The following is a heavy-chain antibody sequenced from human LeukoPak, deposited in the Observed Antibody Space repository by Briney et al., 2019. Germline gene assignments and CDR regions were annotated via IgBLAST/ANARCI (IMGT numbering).Heavy chain of an antibody. J-gene: IGHJ3*02. CDR3: ARAVTYYYDSSGYYGSAFDI. Sequence: ASVKVSCKASGGTFSSYAISWVRQAPGQGLEWMGRIIPILGIANYAQKFQGRVTITADKSASTAYMELSSLRSEGTAVYYCARAVTYYYDSSGYYGSAFDIWGQGTMVTVSS. CDR1: GGTFSSYA. V-gene: IGHV1-69*04. CDR2: IIPILGIA. D-gene: IGHD3-22*01.